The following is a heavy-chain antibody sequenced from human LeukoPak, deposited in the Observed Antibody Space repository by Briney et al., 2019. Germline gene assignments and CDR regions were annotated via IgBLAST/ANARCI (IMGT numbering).Heavy chain of an antibody. CDR3: AKGGITMVRGVIDY. CDR2: ISWNSGSI. CDR1: EFTFDDYA. V-gene: IGHV3-9*01. Sequence: GRSLRLSCAASEFTFDDYAMSWVRQAPGKGLEWVSGISWNSGSIGYADSVKGRFTISRDNAKNSLYLQMNSLRAEDTALYYCAKGGITMVRGVIDYWGQGTLVTVSS. J-gene: IGHJ4*02. D-gene: IGHD3-10*01.